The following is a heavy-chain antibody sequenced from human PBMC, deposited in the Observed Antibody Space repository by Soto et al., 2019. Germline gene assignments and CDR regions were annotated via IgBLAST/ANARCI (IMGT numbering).Heavy chain of an antibody. D-gene: IGHD6-13*01. V-gene: IGHV3-30-3*01. CDR1: GFTFSTHA. CDR2: VSFDGSNK. J-gene: IGHJ4*02. Sequence: QVQLVESGGGVVQPGRSLRLSCAASGFTFSTHAMHWVRQPPGKGLECVAIVSFDGSNKYYADSVKGRFTISRDNSKNTLYLQMSGLTPEDTAFYYCASDQTGITTAGGCRIDHWGQGTLVTVSS. CDR3: ASDQTGITTAGGCRIDH.